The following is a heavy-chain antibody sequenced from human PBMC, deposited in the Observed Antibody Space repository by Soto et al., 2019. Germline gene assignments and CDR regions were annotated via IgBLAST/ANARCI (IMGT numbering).Heavy chain of an antibody. V-gene: IGHV4-31*03. CDR1: GGSISSGGYY. J-gene: IGHJ3*02. D-gene: IGHD3-9*01. CDR3: ARVGSTYYDILTGFTTPPRGRAFDI. Sequence: KTSETLSLTCTVSGGSISSGGYYWSWIRQHPGKGLEWIGYIYYSGSTYYNPSLKSRVTISVDTSKNQFSLKLSSVTAADTAAYYCARVGSTYYDILTGFTTPPRGRAFDIWGQGTMVTVSS. CDR2: IYYSGST.